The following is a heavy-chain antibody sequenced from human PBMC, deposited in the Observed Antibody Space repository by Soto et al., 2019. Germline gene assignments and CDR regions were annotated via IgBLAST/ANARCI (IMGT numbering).Heavy chain of an antibody. CDR3: ARTRWLERIMITFGGVRSSDAFDI. D-gene: IGHD3-16*01. CDR1: GGSISSSSYY. J-gene: IGHJ3*02. V-gene: IGHV4-39*01. CDR2: IYNRGST. Sequence: QLQLQESGPGLVKPSETLSLTCTVSGGSISSSSYYWGWIRQPPGKGLEWIGSIYNRGSTYYNPSLKSRVSISVATSKNQFSLKLSSVTAADTAVYYCARTRWLERIMITFGGVRSSDAFDIWGQGTMVTVSS.